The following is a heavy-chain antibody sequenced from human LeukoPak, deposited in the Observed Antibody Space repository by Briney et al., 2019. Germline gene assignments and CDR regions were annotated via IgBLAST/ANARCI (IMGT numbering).Heavy chain of an antibody. V-gene: IGHV4-39*01. J-gene: IGHJ4*02. Sequence: SETLSLTCTVSGGSISSSSYYWGWIRQPPGKGLEWIGSIYYSGSTYYNPSLKSRVTISVDTSKNQFSLKLSSVTAADTAVYYCARQEGSNYDFWSGYSYPVTFDYWGQGTLVTVSS. CDR1: GGSISSSSYY. CDR3: ARQEGSNYDFWSGYSYPVTFDY. D-gene: IGHD3-3*01. CDR2: IYYSGST.